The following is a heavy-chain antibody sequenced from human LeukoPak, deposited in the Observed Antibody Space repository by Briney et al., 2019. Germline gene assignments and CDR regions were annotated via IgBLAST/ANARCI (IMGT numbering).Heavy chain of an antibody. Sequence: SSETLSLTCTVSGGSISSSSYYWSWIRQPPGKGLEWIGEINHSGSTNYNPSLKSRVTISVDTSKNQFSLKLSSVTAADTAVYYCARAARNYDFWSGYYPALKFDPWGQGTLVTVSS. V-gene: IGHV4-39*07. CDR3: ARAARNYDFWSGYYPALKFDP. J-gene: IGHJ5*02. CDR1: GGSISSSSYY. CDR2: INHSGST. D-gene: IGHD3-3*01.